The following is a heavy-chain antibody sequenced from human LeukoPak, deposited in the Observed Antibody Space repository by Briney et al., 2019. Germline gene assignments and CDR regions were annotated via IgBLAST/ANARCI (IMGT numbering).Heavy chain of an antibody. CDR1: GGSISSSSYY. V-gene: IGHV4-39*01. CDR2: IYYSGST. D-gene: IGHD5-12*01. Sequence: SETLSLTCTVSGGSISSSSYYWDWIRQPPGKGLEWIGSIYYSGSTYYNPSLKSRVTISVDTSKNQFSLRLSSVTAADTAVYYCARMSSGYVLTWDAFDIWGQGTMVTVSS. J-gene: IGHJ3*02. CDR3: ARMSSGYVLTWDAFDI.